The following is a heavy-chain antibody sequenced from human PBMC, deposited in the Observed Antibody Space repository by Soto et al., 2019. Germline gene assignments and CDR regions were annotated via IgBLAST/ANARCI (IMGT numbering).Heavy chain of an antibody. CDR3: ARDQYVGNGGSYYFDY. J-gene: IGHJ4*02. V-gene: IGHV4-4*02. CDR2: IYHSGST. CDR1: GGSISSSNW. Sequence: SETLSLTCAVSGGSISSSNWWSWVRQPPGKGLEWIGEIYHSGSTNYNPSLKSRVTISVDKSKNQFSLKLSSVTAADTAVYYCARDQYVGNGGSYYFDYWGQGTLVTVSS. D-gene: IGHD2-15*01.